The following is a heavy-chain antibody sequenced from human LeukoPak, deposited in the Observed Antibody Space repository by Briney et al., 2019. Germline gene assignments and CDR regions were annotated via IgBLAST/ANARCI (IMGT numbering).Heavy chain of an antibody. J-gene: IGHJ6*03. D-gene: IGHD1/OR15-1a*01. CDR3: ARVRREMKRSLGRTTEYSYYYYMDV. V-gene: IGHV3-30*04. Sequence: GGSLRLSCAASGFTFSSYAMNWVRQAPGKGLEWVAVISYDGSNKYYADSVKGRFTISRDNSKNTLYLQMNSLRAEDTAVYYCARVRREMKRSLGRTTEYSYYYYMDVWGKGTTVTVSS. CDR1: GFTFSSYA. CDR2: ISYDGSNK.